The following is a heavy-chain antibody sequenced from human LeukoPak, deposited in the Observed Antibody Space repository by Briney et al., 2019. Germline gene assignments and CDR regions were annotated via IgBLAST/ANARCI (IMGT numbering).Heavy chain of an antibody. J-gene: IGHJ6*02. Sequence: PSETLSLTCTVSGGSISSYYWSWIRQPPGKGLEWIGYIYYSGSTNYNPSLKSRVTISVDTSKNQFSLKLSSVTAADTAVYYCARAAHSSSRYSYYYYGMDVWGQGTTVTVSS. CDR2: IYYSGST. CDR1: GGSISSYY. V-gene: IGHV4-59*01. CDR3: ARAAHSSSRYSYYYYGMDV. D-gene: IGHD6-13*01.